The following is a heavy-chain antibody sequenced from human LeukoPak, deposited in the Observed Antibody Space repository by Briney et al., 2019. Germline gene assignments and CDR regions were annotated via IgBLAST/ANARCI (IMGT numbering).Heavy chain of an antibody. D-gene: IGHD3-22*01. J-gene: IGHJ3*02. CDR1: GFTFSSYT. Sequence: GGSLRLSCAASGFTFSSYTMNWVRQAPGKGLEWVSSISSSSTYINYADSVKGRFTISRDNAKNSLYLQMNSLRAEDTAVYYCARDRTYYDRTAGDAFDIWGQGTMVTVSS. V-gene: IGHV3-21*01. CDR2: ISSSSTYI. CDR3: ARDRTYYDRTAGDAFDI.